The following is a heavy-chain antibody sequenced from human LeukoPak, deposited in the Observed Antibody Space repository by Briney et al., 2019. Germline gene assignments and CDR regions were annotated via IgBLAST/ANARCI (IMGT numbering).Heavy chain of an antibody. CDR1: GFTFSYYG. Sequence: GGSLRLSCAASGFTFSYYGMHWVRQAPGKGLEWVTFIGYDGTDKYYADSVKCRFTISRDNSENTLSLHMNSLRAEDTAVYYCARDLTYNSWYYFDSWGQGTLVTVSS. CDR3: ARDLTYNSWYYFDS. D-gene: IGHD6-13*01. V-gene: IGHV3-30*02. J-gene: IGHJ4*02. CDR2: IGYDGTDK.